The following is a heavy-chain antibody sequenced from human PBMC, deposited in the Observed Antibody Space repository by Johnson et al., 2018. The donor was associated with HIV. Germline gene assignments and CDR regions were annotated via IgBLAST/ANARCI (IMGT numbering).Heavy chain of an antibody. CDR3: ARVYYYDNKDGFDI. J-gene: IGHJ3*02. D-gene: IGHD3-22*01. CDR1: GFTFSIYW. Sequence: VQLVESGGGVVRPGESLRLSCAASGFTFSIYWMTWVRQAPGKGLEWVSVVYSGGSTYYADSVKGRFTVSRDNSKNTVYLQMNSLRDEDTAVYYCARVYYYDNKDGFDIWGQGTTVTVSS. CDR2: VYSGGST. V-gene: IGHV3-66*01.